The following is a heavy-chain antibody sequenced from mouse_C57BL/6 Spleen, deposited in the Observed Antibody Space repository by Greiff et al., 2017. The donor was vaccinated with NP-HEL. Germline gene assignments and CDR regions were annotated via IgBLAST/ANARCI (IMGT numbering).Heavy chain of an antibody. CDR3: ARSSSNYGYAMDC. V-gene: IGHV1-80*01. CDR1: GYAFSSYW. CDR2: IYPGDGDT. D-gene: IGHD2-5*01. Sequence: QVQLQQSGAELVKPGASVKISCKASGYAFSSYWMNWVKQRPGQGLEWIGQIYPGDGDTNYNGKFKGKATLTVDKSSSTAYMQLSSLTSEDSAVYFCARSSSNYGYAMDCWGQGTSVTVSS. J-gene: IGHJ4*01.